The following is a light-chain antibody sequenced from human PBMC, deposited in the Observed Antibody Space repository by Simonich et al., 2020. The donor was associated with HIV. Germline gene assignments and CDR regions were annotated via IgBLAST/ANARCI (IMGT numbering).Light chain of an antibody. Sequence: EIVLTQSPAILSLSPGARATLSCRASQSVSNYLAWYQQKPGQAPRLLIYDASTRATAIPARFIGSGSGTEFTLTISSLQPDDFATYYCQQYHIYSVTFGQGTRLDIK. CDR3: QQYHIYSVT. CDR2: DAS. V-gene: IGKV3-11*01. J-gene: IGKJ5*01. CDR1: QSVSNY.